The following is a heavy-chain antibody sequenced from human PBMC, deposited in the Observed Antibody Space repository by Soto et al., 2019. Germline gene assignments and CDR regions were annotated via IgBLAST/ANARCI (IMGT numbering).Heavy chain of an antibody. J-gene: IGHJ4*02. CDR3: ARHYALVDY. V-gene: IGHV4-39*01. D-gene: IGHD3-16*01. CDR1: CGSISSSSYY. CDR2: IYYSGST. Sequence: SETLSLTCTVSCGSISSSSYYWGWIRQPPGKGLEWIGSIYYSGSTYYNPSLKSRVTISVDTSKNQFSLKLSSVTAADTAVYYCARHYALVDYWGQGTLVTVSS.